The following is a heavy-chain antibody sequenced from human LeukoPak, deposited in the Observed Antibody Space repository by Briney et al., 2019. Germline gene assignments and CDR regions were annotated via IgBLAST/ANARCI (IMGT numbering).Heavy chain of an antibody. CDR1: GGTFRTSS. CDR2: IIPVLDVI. J-gene: IGHJ5*02. Sequence: SVKPSCTVFGGTFRTSSITWVRQAPGQGLEWMGRIIPVLDVISYAQKFQGRVTINADKSTNTAYMELSSLRSEDTAMYYCARYISSVPSWGQGTLVTVSS. V-gene: IGHV1-69*02. CDR3: ARYISSVPS.